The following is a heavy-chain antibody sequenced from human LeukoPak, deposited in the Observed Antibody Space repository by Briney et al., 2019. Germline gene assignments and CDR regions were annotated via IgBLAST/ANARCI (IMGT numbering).Heavy chain of an antibody. CDR2: IYYSGST. CDR1: GGSFSGYY. D-gene: IGHD1-26*01. J-gene: IGHJ4*02. CDR3: ARDQGILKWELDY. Sequence: SETLSLTCAVYGGSFSGYYWSWIRQPPGKGLEWIGSIYYSGSTYYNPSLKSRVTISVDTSKNQFSLKLSSVTAADTAVYYCARDQGILKWELDYWGQGTLVTVSS. V-gene: IGHV4-34*01.